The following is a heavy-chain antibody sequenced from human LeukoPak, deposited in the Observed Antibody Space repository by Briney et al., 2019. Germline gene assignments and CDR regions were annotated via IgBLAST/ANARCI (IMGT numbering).Heavy chain of an antibody. J-gene: IGHJ4*02. D-gene: IGHD2-21*02. CDR1: GGSINSYY. CDR3: ARFTHCGGDCYALGY. Sequence: SETLSLTCTVSGGSINSYYWTWIRQPPGKGLEWIGYIYYSGSTNYTPSLKSRVTISVDTSKNQFSLKLSSVTAADTAVYYCARFTHCGGDCYALGYWGQGTLVTVSS. V-gene: IGHV4-59*01. CDR2: IYYSGST.